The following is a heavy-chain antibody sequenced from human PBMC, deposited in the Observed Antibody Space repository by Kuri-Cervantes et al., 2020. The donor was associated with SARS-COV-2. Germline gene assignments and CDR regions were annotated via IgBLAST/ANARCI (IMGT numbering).Heavy chain of an antibody. CDR1: GFTFSSYW. V-gene: IGHV3-74*01. Sequence: GSLRLSCAASGFTFSSYWMHWVRQAPGKGLVWVSRINSDGSSTSYADSVKGRFTISRDNAKNTLYLQMNSLRAEDTAVYYCARDYQYYYGSGSYYLVYYYYGMDVWGQGTTVTVSS. J-gene: IGHJ6*02. CDR3: ARDYQYYYGSGSYYLVYYYYGMDV. D-gene: IGHD3-10*01. CDR2: INSDGSST.